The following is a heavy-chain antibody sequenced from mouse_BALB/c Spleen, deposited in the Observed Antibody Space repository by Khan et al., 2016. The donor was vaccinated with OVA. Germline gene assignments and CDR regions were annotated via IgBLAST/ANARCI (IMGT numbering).Heavy chain of an antibody. D-gene: IGHD3-3*01. CDR1: GYTFTEYT. Sequence: EVQLQQSGPELVKPGASVKMSCKTSGYTFTEYTLHWVKQSHGKSLEWIGVIDPKNGVTSYNQKFKGKATLTVEKSSSTAYMEFRSLTSEDSTVYYCARDAGRYWGQGTSVTVSS. J-gene: IGHJ4*01. CDR2: IDPKNGVT. V-gene: IGHV1-22*01. CDR3: ARDAGRY.